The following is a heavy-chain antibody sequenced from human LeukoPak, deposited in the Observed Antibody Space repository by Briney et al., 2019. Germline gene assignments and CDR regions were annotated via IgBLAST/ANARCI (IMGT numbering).Heavy chain of an antibody. D-gene: IGHD3-10*01. CDR1: GYTFTSYA. CDR3: ARDRSENYYGSGSYYKPLYYFDY. CDR2: INAGNGNT. Sequence: ASVKVSCKASGYTFTSYAMHWVRQAPGQRLEWMGWINAGNGNTKYSQKFQGRVTITRDTSASTAYMELSSLRSEDTAVYYCARDRSENYYGSGSYYKPLYYFDYWGQGTLVTVSS. J-gene: IGHJ4*02. V-gene: IGHV1-3*01.